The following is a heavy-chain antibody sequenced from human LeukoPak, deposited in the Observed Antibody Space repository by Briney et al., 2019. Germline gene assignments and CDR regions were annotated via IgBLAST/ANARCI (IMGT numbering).Heavy chain of an antibody. CDR3: ARRPDSSGYYSN. J-gene: IGHJ4*02. CDR2: IYYSGST. CDR1: GGSISSYY. D-gene: IGHD3-22*01. V-gene: IGHV4-59*08. Sequence: PSETLSLTCTVSGGSISSYYWSRIRQPPGKGLEWIGYIYYSGSTNYNPSLKSRVTISVDTSKNQFSLKLSSVTAADTAVYYCARRPDSSGYYSNWGQGTLVSVSS.